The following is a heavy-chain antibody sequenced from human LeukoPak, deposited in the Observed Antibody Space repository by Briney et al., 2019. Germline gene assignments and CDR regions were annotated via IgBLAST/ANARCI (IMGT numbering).Heavy chain of an antibody. J-gene: IGHJ5*02. CDR2: ISPYNSNT. D-gene: IGHD2-15*01. V-gene: IGHV1-18*01. Sequence: ASVKVSRKSSGYTFTTYGISWMRQAPGQSLEWMGWISPYNSNTKYAQKFQGRVTMTKDMSTSTVYMEVSSLRSEDTAVYYCARDGERDCSETNCYSWFDPWGQGTLVTVSS. CDR1: GYTFTTYG. CDR3: ARDGERDCSETNCYSWFDP.